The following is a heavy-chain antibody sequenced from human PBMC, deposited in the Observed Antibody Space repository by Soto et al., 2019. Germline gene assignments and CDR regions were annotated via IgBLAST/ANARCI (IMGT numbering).Heavy chain of an antibody. D-gene: IGHD2-21*01. CDR3: ARGLGGVASKNWFDP. CDR1: GFTFSSYA. Sequence: QVQLVESGGGVVQPGRSLSLSCAASGFTFSSYAMHWVRQAPGKGLEWVAVISYDGSNKYYADSVKGRFTISRDNSKNTLYLQMNSLRAEDTAVYYCARGLGGVASKNWFDPWGQGTLVTVSS. J-gene: IGHJ5*02. CDR2: ISYDGSNK. V-gene: IGHV3-30-3*01.